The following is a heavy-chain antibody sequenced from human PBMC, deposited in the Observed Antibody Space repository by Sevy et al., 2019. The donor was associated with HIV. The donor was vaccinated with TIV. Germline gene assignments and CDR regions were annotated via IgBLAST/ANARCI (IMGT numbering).Heavy chain of an antibody. V-gene: IGHV3-23*01. J-gene: IGHJ3*02. CDR1: GFTFSSYA. CDR3: AKNERGIGAFDI. Sequence: GGSLRLSCAASGFTFSSYAMSWVRQAPGTGLEWVSAIGGSGGSTYYADSVKGRFTISRDNSKNTLYLKMNSQRAEDTAVYNGAKNERGIGAFDIWGQGRMVTVSS. CDR2: IGGSGGST. D-gene: IGHD6-13*01.